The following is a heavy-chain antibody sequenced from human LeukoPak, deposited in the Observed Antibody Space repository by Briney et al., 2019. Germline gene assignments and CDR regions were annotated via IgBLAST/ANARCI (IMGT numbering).Heavy chain of an antibody. Sequence: SETLSLTCTVSGGSISSSSYYWGWIRQPAGKGLEWIGRIDISGSTNYNPSLKSRVTISVDTSKNQFSLKLSSVTAADTAVYYCVRERKGNSWFDPWGQGTLVTVSS. CDR2: IDISGST. D-gene: IGHD2/OR15-2a*01. CDR3: VRERKGNSWFDP. CDR1: GGSISSSSYY. J-gene: IGHJ5*02. V-gene: IGHV4-61*02.